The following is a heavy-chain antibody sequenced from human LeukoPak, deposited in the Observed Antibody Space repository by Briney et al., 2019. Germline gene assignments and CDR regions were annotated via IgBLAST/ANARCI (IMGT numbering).Heavy chain of an antibody. CDR2: LSYSGST. J-gene: IGHJ6*02. V-gene: IGHV4-61*08. Sequence: SETLSLTCTVSGGSVTSTGYYWSWIRQPPGKGLEWIGYLSYSGSTNYNPSLKSRVTISVDTPKNQFSLKLTSVTAAGTAVYYCARGYGMDVWGQGTTVTVSS. CDR3: ARGYGMDV. CDR1: GGSVTSTGYY.